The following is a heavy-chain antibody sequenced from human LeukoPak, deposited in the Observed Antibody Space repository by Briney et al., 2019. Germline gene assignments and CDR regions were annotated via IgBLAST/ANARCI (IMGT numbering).Heavy chain of an antibody. V-gene: IGHV3-7*03. Sequence: GGSLRLSCVASGFPFSSYWMTWVRQAPGKGLEWVANIKQDGSKKSYVDSVKGRFTISRDNAKNSLYLQMNSLRAEDTAVYYCAKGGHCTNGVCKRTLGFDYWGQGTLVTVSS. CDR1: GFPFSSYW. J-gene: IGHJ4*02. D-gene: IGHD2-8*01. CDR2: IKQDGSKK. CDR3: AKGGHCTNGVCKRTLGFDY.